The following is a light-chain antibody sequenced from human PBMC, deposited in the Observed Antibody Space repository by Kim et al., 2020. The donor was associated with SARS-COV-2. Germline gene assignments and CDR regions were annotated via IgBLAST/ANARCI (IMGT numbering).Light chain of an antibody. J-gene: IGKJ2*01. V-gene: IGKV2-30*02. CDR3: MAGTRGPPGFT. Sequence: DVVLTQSPLSLPVTLGQPASISCRSSQSLVHRDGHTYLNWFHQRPGQSPRRLFFEVSNRDSGVPDRFSGSGSGTDFTLKISRVGAEDMVVYSCMAGTRGPPGFTFGQGTKLAI. CDR2: EVS. CDR1: QSLVHRDGHTY.